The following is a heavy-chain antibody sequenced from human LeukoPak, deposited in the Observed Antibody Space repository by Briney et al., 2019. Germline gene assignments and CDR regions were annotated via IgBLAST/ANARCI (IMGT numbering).Heavy chain of an antibody. Sequence: SETLSLTCTVSGGSISSSSYYWGWIRQPAGKGLEWIGRIYTSGSTNYNPSLKSRVTISVDTSKNQFSLKLSSVTAADTAVYYCARGSSWYALDYWGQGTLVTVSS. D-gene: IGHD6-13*01. CDR3: ARGSSWYALDY. V-gene: IGHV4-61*02. J-gene: IGHJ4*02. CDR1: GGSISSSSYY. CDR2: IYTSGST.